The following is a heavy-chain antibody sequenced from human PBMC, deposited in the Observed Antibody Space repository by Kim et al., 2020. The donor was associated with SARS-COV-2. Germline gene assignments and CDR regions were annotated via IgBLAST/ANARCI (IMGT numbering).Heavy chain of an antibody. D-gene: IGHD2-15*01. V-gene: IGHV3-30*01. Sequence: ADSVKGRFTISRDNSKNTLYLQMNSLRAEDTAVYYCARGWWGSAATLGYWGQGTLVTVSS. J-gene: IGHJ4*02. CDR3: ARGWWGSAATLGY.